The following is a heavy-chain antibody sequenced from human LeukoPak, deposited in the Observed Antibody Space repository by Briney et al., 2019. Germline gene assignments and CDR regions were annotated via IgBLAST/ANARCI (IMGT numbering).Heavy chain of an antibody. CDR1: GFTFSSYS. Sequence: GGSLRLSCAASGFTFSSYSMNWVRQAPGKGLEWVSSISRSRRYIYYADSVKGRFTISRDNAKNSLYLQMNSLRAEYTAVYYCARDESGPIFGASGDYYYYYMDVWGKGTTVTASS. CDR3: ARDESGPIFGASGDYYYYYMDV. D-gene: IGHD3-3*02. CDR2: ISRSRRYI. J-gene: IGHJ6*03. V-gene: IGHV3-21*01.